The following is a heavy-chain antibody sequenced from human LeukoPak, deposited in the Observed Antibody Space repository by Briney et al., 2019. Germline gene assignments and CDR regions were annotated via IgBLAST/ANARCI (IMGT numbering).Heavy chain of an antibody. CDR2: VSGSGTNT. CDR1: RFTFSTHA. V-gene: IGHV3-23*01. CDR3: AKDTIGYNKPFDC. J-gene: IGHJ4*02. Sequence: PGGSLGLSCAAPRFTFSTHAMNWVRQPPGKGLEWASAVSGSGTNTYYADSVKGRFTISRDNSENTLYLQMNSLRAEDTALYFCAKDTIGYNKPFDCWGQGTLVTVSS. D-gene: IGHD2-8*01.